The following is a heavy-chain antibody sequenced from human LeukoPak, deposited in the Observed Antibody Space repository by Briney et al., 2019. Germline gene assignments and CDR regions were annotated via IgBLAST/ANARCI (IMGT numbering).Heavy chain of an antibody. J-gene: IGHJ4*02. CDR2: IYPGDSDI. CDR1: GYSFTTYW. D-gene: IGHD2-2*01. CDR3: ARRQGCSSTSCPPDY. Sequence: GESLKISCKGSGYSFTTYWIGWVRPMPRKRLEWMGIIYPGDSDIRYSPSFQGQVTMSVDKSISTAYLQWTSLNASDTAMYYCARRQGCSSTSCPPDYWGQGTLVTVSS. V-gene: IGHV5-51*01.